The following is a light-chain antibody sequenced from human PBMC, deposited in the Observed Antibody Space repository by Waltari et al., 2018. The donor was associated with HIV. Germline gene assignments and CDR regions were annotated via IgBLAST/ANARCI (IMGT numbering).Light chain of an antibody. CDR2: KDI. J-gene: IGLJ1*01. V-gene: IGLV3-25*03. CDR3: QSADSSDTFV. CDR1: ALPKQY. Sequence: SYELTQPPSVSVSPEQTARITCSGAALPKQYAYWYQQKPGQAPILVIYKDIERPSGIPERFSGSSSGTTVTLTISGVQAEDEADYYCQSADSSDTFVFGSGTKVTVL.